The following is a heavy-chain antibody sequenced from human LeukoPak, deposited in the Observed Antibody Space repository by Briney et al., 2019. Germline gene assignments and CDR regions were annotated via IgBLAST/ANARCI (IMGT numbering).Heavy chain of an antibody. Sequence: PGGSLRLSCAASGFTFRNYAMSWVRQAPGKGLEWVSAISGSGGSTYLAASAKGRFTISRDNSKNTLYLQMNSLRAEDTAVYYCAKEFDSSGFFDCWGQGRLVTVSS. J-gene: IGHJ4*02. D-gene: IGHD3-22*01. CDR3: AKEFDSSGFFDC. V-gene: IGHV3-23*01. CDR2: ISGSGGST. CDR1: GFTFRNYA.